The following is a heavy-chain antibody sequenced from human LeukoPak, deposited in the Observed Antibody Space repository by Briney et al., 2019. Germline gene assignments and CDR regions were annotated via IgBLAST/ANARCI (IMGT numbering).Heavy chain of an antibody. V-gene: IGHV3-30-3*01. CDR2: ISYDGSNK. CDR1: GFTFSSYA. J-gene: IGHJ4*02. CDR3: ARDPDY. Sequence: GSLRLSCASSGFTFSSYAMHWVRQAPGKGLEWVAVISYDGSNKYYADSVKGRFTISRDNSKNTLYLQMNSLRAEDTAVYYCARDPDYWGQGTLVTVSS.